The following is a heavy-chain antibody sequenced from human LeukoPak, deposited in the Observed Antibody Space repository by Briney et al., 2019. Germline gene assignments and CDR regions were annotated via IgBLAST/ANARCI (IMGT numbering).Heavy chain of an antibody. D-gene: IGHD5-24*01. V-gene: IGHV4-39*07. CDR3: ARSWLQFGGFDY. CDR1: GGSISSSSYY. CDR2: IYYSGST. Sequence: SETLSLTCTVSGGSISSSSYYWGWIRQSPGKGLEWIGSIYYSGSTYYNPSLKSRVTISVDTSKNQFSLKLSSVTAADTAVYYCARSWLQFGGFDYWGQGTLVTVSS. J-gene: IGHJ4*02.